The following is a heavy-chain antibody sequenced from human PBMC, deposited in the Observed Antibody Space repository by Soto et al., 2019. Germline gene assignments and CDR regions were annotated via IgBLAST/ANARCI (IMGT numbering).Heavy chain of an antibody. V-gene: IGHV4-39*01. J-gene: IGHJ5*02. CDR2: LYYGGST. CDR1: GGSINSGDYF. CDR3: ARQLPVGATSWFDP. Sequence: SETLSLTCSVSGGSINSGDYFWGWFRQSPGKGLEWIGSLYYGGSTFYNPSLKSRVTISLDTSKNQFSLRLTSVTAADTAIYYCARQLPVGATSWFDPWGQGTLVTVSS. D-gene: IGHD1-26*01.